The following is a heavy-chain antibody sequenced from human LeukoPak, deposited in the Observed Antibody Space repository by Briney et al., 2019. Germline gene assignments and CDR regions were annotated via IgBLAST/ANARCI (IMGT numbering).Heavy chain of an antibody. D-gene: IGHD3-9*01. J-gene: IGHJ4*02. V-gene: IGHV1-18*04. CDR1: GYTFTSYG. CDR3: ARDDDILTGYSPDY. CDR2: ISAYNGNT. Sequence: EASVKVSCEASGYTFTSYGISWVRQAPGQGLEWMGWISAYNGNTNYAQKLQGRVTMTTDTSTSTAYMELRSLRSDDTAVYYCARDDDILTGYSPDYWGQGTLVTVSS.